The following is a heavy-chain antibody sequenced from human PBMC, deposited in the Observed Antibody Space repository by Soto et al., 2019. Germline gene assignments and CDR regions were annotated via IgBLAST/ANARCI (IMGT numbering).Heavy chain of an antibody. D-gene: IGHD5-18*01. Sequence: GSLRLSCAASGFTFSNAWMSWVRQAPGKGLXWVGRIKSKTDGGTTDYAAPVKGRFTISRDDSKNTLYLQMNSLKTEDTAVYYCTSRGYSFGTDYYYGMDVWGQGPTVTVSS. CDR3: TSRGYSFGTDYYYGMDV. CDR2: IKSKTDGGTT. CDR1: GFTFSNAW. V-gene: IGHV3-15*01. J-gene: IGHJ6*02.